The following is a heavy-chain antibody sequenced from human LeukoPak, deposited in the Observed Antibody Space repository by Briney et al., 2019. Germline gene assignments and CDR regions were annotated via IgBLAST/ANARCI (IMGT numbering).Heavy chain of an antibody. CDR1: GYTFTSYG. V-gene: IGHV1-18*01. Sequence: ASVKVSRKASGYTFTSYGISWVRQAPGQGLEWMGWISAYNGNTNYAQKLQGRVTMTTDTSTSTAYMELRSLRSDDTAVYYCARVIAVAGLYYFDYWGQGTLVTVSS. CDR3: ARVIAVAGLYYFDY. D-gene: IGHD6-19*01. CDR2: ISAYNGNT. J-gene: IGHJ4*02.